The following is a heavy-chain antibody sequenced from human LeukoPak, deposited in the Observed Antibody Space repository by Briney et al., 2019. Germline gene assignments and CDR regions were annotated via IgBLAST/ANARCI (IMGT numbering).Heavy chain of an antibody. J-gene: IGHJ3*02. CDR1: GFTFRSYG. V-gene: IGHV3-30*18. Sequence: PGGSLRLSCAASGFTFRSYGMHWVRQAPGKGLEWAAVISSDGSNKYYADSVKGRFTISRDNSKNTLYLQVNSLRAEDTAVYYCAKSIPSDAFDIWGQGTMVTVSS. CDR2: ISSDGSNK. CDR3: AKSIPSDAFDI. D-gene: IGHD2-2*01.